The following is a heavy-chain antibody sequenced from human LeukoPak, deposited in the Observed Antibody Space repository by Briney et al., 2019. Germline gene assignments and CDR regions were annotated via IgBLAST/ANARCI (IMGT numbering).Heavy chain of an antibody. CDR1: GGTFSSYA. CDR2: INPSGGST. J-gene: IGHJ3*02. CDR3: ARDSGARRAFDI. D-gene: IGHD1-14*01. V-gene: IGHV1-46*01. Sequence: GASVKVSCKASGGTFSSYAISWVRQAPGQGLEWMGIINPSGGSTSYAQKFQGRVTMTRDTSTSTVYMELSSLRSEDTAVYYCARDSGARRAFDIWGQGTMVTVSS.